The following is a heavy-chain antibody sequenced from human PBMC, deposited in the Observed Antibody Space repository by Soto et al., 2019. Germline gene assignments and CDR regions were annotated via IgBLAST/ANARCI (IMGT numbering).Heavy chain of an antibody. J-gene: IGHJ4*02. CDR2: IFYSGST. V-gene: IGHV4-39*01. D-gene: IGHD6-19*01. CDR1: GGSISSSSYY. Sequence: SETLSLTCTVSGGSISSSSYYWGWIRQPPGKGLEWIGSIFYSGSTYYNPSLKSRVTIFVDTSKNQFSLRLSSVTAADTAVYYCARHPYSGGWPSHFDSWGQGTLVTVSS. CDR3: ARHPYSGGWPSHFDS.